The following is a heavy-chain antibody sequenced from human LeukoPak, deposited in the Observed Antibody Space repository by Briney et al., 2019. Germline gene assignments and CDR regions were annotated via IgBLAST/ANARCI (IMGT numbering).Heavy chain of an antibody. CDR3: ARSGGYCSSTSCSFDY. CDR1: GYSFTSYW. Sequence: GESLKISCKGSGYSFTSYWIGWVRQMTGKGLEWMGIIYPGDSDTRYSPSFQGQVTISADKSISTAYLQWSSLKASDTAMYYCARSGGYCSSTSCSFDYWGQGTLVTVSS. CDR2: IYPGDSDT. V-gene: IGHV5-51*01. J-gene: IGHJ4*02. D-gene: IGHD2-2*01.